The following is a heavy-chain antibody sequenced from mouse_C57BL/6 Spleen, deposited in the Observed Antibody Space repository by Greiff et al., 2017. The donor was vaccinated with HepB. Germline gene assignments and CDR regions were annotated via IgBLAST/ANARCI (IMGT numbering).Heavy chain of an antibody. CDR3: ARSYDYDDGWYFDV. Sequence: DVMLVESGGGLVKPGGSLKLSCAASGFTFSDYGMHWVRQAPEKGLEWVAYISSGSSTIYYADTVKGRFTISRDNAKNTLFLQMTSLRSEDTAMYYCARSYDYDDGWYFDVWGTGTTVTVSS. CDR2: ISSGSSTI. V-gene: IGHV5-17*01. CDR1: GFTFSDYG. J-gene: IGHJ1*03. D-gene: IGHD2-4*01.